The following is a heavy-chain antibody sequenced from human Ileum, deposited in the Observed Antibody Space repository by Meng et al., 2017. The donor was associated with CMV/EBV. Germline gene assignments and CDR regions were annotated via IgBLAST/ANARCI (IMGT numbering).Heavy chain of an antibody. Sequence: QVRLKESGSGSVKPSETLSLTCTVSGDSISSNFWSWIRQPAGKGLEWIGRIYSSGSTFYNPSLNSRVTMSVDTSKNQFSLSLASVTAADTAIYFCAREESVGIAVTGTFDYWGQGILVTVSS. CDR1: GDSISSNF. CDR3: AREESVGIAVTGTFDY. J-gene: IGHJ4*02. CDR2: IYSSGST. V-gene: IGHV4-4*07. D-gene: IGHD6-19*01.